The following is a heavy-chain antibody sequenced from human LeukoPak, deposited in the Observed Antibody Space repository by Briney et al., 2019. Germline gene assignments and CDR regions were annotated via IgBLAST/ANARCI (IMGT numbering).Heavy chain of an antibody. J-gene: IGHJ6*02. D-gene: IGHD3-22*01. V-gene: IGHV3-30*04. CDR3: AKDSRESSGHFPYYYYYHYGLDV. CDR1: GFIFSTYA. CDR2: ISFDGSNK. Sequence: GGSLRLSCAASGFIFSTYAMHWVRQAPGKGLEWVAVISFDGSNKYYAGSVRGRFTISRDNSENTLYLQMNSLRAEDTAVYYCAKDSRESSGHFPYYYYYHYGLDVWGQGTTVTVSS.